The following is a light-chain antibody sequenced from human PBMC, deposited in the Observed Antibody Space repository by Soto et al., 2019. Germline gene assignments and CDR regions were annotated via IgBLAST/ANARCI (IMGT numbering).Light chain of an antibody. CDR2: RNH. CDR1: RSNIGTYT. J-gene: IGLJ2*01. CDR3: AAWDDSLRAVV. Sequence: QSVLTQSPSASRTPGQRVTISCSGSRSNIGTYTVNWYQQLPGTAPTLLIFRNHQRPSGVPDRFSGSKSGTAASLAISGPQSEDEADYYCAAWDDSLRAVVFGGGTQLTVL. V-gene: IGLV1-44*01.